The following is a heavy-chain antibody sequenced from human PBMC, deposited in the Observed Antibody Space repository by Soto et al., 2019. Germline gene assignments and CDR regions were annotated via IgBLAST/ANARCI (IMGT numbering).Heavy chain of an antibody. D-gene: IGHD1-1*01. CDR2: ISSSSSTI. CDR1: GFTFSSYS. J-gene: IGHJ6*02. Sequence: EVQLVESGGGLVQPGGSLRLSCAASGFTFSSYSMNWVRQAPGKGLEWVSYISSSSSTIYYADSVKGRFTISRDNAKNSLYLQMNSLRAEDTAVYYCARGPEKLQLERLRRRMDVWGQGTTVTVSS. V-gene: IGHV3-48*01. CDR3: ARGPEKLQLERLRRRMDV.